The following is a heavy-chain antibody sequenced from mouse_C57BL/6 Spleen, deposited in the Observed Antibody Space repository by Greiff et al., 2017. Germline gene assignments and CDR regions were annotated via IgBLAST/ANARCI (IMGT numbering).Heavy chain of an antibody. Sequence: QVQLKQPGAELVKPGASVKMSCKASGYTFTSYWITWVKQRPGQGLEWIGDIYPGSGSTNYNEKFKSKATLTVDTSSSTAYMQLSSLTSEDSAVYYCARSNYDYDVSDYWGQGTTLTVSS. J-gene: IGHJ2*01. D-gene: IGHD2-4*01. CDR1: GYTFTSYW. V-gene: IGHV1-55*01. CDR2: IYPGSGST. CDR3: ARSNYDYDVSDY.